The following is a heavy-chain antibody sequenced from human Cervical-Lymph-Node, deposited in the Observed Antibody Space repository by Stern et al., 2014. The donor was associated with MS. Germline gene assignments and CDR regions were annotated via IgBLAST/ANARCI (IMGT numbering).Heavy chain of an antibody. CDR1: GITVSDNY. CDR2: IYRSGDT. J-gene: IGHJ4*02. Sequence: EVHLVESGGAFVQPGGSLRLSCAAAGITVSDNYMSWVRQAPGKGPEWVSVIYRSGDTYYAASVKGRFTISRDSSKNTVSLQMNSLRPEDTALYYCARSTGGPITFNYFDYWGQGTLVTVSS. CDR3: ARSTGGPITFNYFDY. V-gene: IGHV3-66*02. D-gene: IGHD2-8*02.